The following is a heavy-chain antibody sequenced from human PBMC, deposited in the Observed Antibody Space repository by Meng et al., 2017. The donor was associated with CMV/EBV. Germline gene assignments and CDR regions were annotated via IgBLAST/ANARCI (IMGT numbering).Heavy chain of an antibody. CDR3: AKGNTVAAYYYYGMDV. CDR2: IIPILGIA. CDR1: GGTFSSYT. V-gene: IGHV1-69*02. J-gene: IGHJ6*02. D-gene: IGHD6-19*01. Sequence: SVKVSCKASGGTFSSYTISWVRQAPGQGLEWMGRIIPILGIANYAQKFQGRVTITADKSTSTAYMELSSLRSEDTAVYYCAKGNTVAAYYYYGMDVWGQGTTVTVSS.